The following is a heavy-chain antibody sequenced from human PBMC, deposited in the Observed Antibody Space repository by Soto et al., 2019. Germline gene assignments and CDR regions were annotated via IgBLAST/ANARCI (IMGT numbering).Heavy chain of an antibody. Sequence: ASVKVSCKASGYTFTSYGISWVRQAPGQGLEWMGWISAYNGNTNYAQSLQGRVTMTTDTSTTTAYMELRSLKSDDTAVYYCSRVSPSSRAAEPWGQGTLVTVSS. CDR3: SRVSPSSRAAEP. V-gene: IGHV1-18*01. J-gene: IGHJ4*02. CDR1: GYTFTSYG. CDR2: ISAYNGNT. D-gene: IGHD6-13*01.